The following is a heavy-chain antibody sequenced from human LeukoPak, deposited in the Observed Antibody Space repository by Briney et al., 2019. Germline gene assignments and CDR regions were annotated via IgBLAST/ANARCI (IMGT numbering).Heavy chain of an antibody. CDR1: GASISSYY. V-gene: IGHV4-59*01. J-gene: IGHJ4*02. CDR3: ARGLPGVAAAPHDY. CDR2: IYYSGST. Sequence: PSETLSLTCTVSGASISSYYWSWIRQPPGKGLEWIGYIYYSGSTNYNPSLKSRVTISVDTSKNQFSLKLSSVTAADTAVYYCARGLPGVAAAPHDYWGQGTLVTVSS. D-gene: IGHD6-13*01.